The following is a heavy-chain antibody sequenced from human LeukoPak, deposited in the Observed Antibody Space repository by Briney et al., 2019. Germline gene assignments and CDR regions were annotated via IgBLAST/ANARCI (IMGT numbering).Heavy chain of an antibody. D-gene: IGHD3-16*01. V-gene: IGHV3-33*06. J-gene: IGHJ3*02. CDR3: AKHQGGPTPYDAFDI. CDR1: GFTFSSYG. Sequence: GGSLRLSXAASGFTFSSYGMHWVRQAPGKGLEWVAVIWYDGSNKYYADSVKGRFTISRDNSKNTLYLQMNSLRAEDTAVYYCAKHQGGPTPYDAFDIWGQGTMVTVSS. CDR2: IWYDGSNK.